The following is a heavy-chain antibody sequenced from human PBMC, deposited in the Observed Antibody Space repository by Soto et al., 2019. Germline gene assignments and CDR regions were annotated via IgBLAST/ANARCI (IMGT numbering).Heavy chain of an antibody. CDR3: ARVVRLMLYSDY. J-gene: IGHJ4*02. D-gene: IGHD2-8*01. CDR2: IGPSSSYT. CDR1: GFTFSDYY. V-gene: IGHV3-11*06. Sequence: QVQLVESGGGLVKPGGSLRLSCAASGFTFSDYYMSWIRKAPGKGLEWVSYIGPSSSYTNYADSVKGRFTISRDNTKNSLYLQMNSLRAEDTAVYYCARVVRLMLYSDYWGQGTLVTVSS.